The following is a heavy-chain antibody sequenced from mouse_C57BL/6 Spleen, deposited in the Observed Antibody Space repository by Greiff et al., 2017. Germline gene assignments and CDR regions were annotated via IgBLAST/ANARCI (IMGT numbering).Heavy chain of an antibody. V-gene: IGHV1-62-2*01. D-gene: IGHD1-1*01. Sequence: QVQLQQSGAELVKPGASVKLSCKASGHTFTEYTIHWVQQRSGQGLEWIGWFYPGSGSIKYNEKFKDKATLTADKSSSTVYMELSRLTSEDSAVYFCARHEEGLYYGRGYAMDYWGQGTSVTVSS. CDR2: FYPGSGSI. J-gene: IGHJ4*01. CDR3: ARHEEGLYYGRGYAMDY. CDR1: GHTFTEYT.